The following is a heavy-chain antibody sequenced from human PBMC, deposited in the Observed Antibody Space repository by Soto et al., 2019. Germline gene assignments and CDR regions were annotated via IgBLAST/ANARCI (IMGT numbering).Heavy chain of an antibody. CDR1: GFTFSSYA. D-gene: IGHD3-10*01. Sequence: EVQLLESGGGLVQPGGSLRLSCAASGFTFSSYAMSWVRQAPGKGLEWVSTVDSGSNTYYTDSVKDRFTVSRDNSKNTLYLQMNSLRAGDTAACYCAKSKFGSGTSSFDSWGQGTLVTVSS. V-gene: IGHV3-23*01. CDR2: VDSGSNT. J-gene: IGHJ4*02. CDR3: AKSKFGSGTSSFDS.